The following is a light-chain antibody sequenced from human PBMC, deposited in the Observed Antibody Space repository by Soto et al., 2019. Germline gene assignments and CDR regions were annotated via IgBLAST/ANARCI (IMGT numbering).Light chain of an antibody. J-gene: IGKJ5*01. CDR2: DAS. CDR1: QSVSSN. V-gene: IGKV3-15*01. Sequence: EIVMTTSPATLSVSPCDRDTLSCRASQSVSSNLAWHQQKPGQAPRILMYDASTRATGISARFSGSGSGSEFTLTISSLQSEDFAVYYCQKYHNWPITCGKGQRRAI. CDR3: QKYHNWPIT.